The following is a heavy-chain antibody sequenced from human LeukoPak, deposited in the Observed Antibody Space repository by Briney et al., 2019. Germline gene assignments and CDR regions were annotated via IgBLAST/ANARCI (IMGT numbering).Heavy chain of an antibody. J-gene: IGHJ1*01. D-gene: IGHD3-22*01. Sequence: GGSLRLSCVGSGFSFGSYWMHWVRQAPGKGLVWVSRITSDGSTTSYADSVKGRFTISRDNARNTLYLQMNSLRAEDTAVYYCATYSSLNTREFQYWGQGTLVTVSP. CDR2: ITSDGSTT. CDR3: ATYSSLNTREFQY. CDR1: GFSFGSYW. V-gene: IGHV3-74*01.